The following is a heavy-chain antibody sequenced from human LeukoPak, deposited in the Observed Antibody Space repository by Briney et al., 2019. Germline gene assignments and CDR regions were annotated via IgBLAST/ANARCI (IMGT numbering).Heavy chain of an antibody. CDR3: AKGAEDIVVVPPRGLQEGYYYYYYMDV. V-gene: IGHV3-9*01. D-gene: IGHD2-2*01. CDR2: ISWNSGSI. Sequence: GRSLRLSCAVSGFNFDDYAMHWVRQAPGKGLEWVSGISWNSGSIGYADSVKGRFTISRDNAKNSLYLQMNSLRAEDTALYYCAKGAEDIVVVPPRGLQEGYYYYYYMDVWGKGTTVTVSS. CDR1: GFNFDDYA. J-gene: IGHJ6*03.